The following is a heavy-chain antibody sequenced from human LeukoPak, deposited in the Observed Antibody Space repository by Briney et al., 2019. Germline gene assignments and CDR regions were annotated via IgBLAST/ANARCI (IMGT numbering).Heavy chain of an antibody. CDR2: IYYSGST. CDR1: GFTVSSNY. Sequence: GSLRLSCAASGFTVSSNYMSWIRQPPGKGLEWIGYIYYSGSTNYNPSLKSRVTISVDTSKNQFSLKLSSVTAADTAVYYCARDGGNVIDYWGQGTLVTVSS. V-gene: IGHV4-59*02. CDR3: ARDGGNVIDY. D-gene: IGHD4-23*01. J-gene: IGHJ4*02.